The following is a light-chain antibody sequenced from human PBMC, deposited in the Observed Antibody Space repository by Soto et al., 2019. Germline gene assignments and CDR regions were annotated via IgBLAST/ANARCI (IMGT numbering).Light chain of an antibody. CDR1: SGHSSYA. J-gene: IGLJ3*02. CDR2: LNSDGSH. Sequence: QLVLTQSPSASASLGASVKLTCTLSSGHSSYAIAWHQQQPEKGPRYLMKLNSDGSHSKGDGIPDRLSGSSSGAERYLTFSSLQSEDEADYYCQTWGTGNWVFGRGTKLTVL. V-gene: IGLV4-69*01. CDR3: QTWGTGNWV.